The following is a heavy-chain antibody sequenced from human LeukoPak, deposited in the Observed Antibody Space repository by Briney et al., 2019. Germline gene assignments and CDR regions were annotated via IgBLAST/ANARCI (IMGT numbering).Heavy chain of an antibody. J-gene: IGHJ6*03. D-gene: IGHD4-17*01. CDR1: GFTFSSYG. CDR3: AKVATVTTRYYYYYMDV. CDR2: ISGSGGST. Sequence: QAGGSLRLSCAASGFTFSSYGMSWVRQAPGKGLEWVSAISGSGGSTYYADSVKGRFTISRDNSKNTLYLQMNSLRAEDTAVYYCAKVATVTTRYYYYYMDVWGKGTTVTVSS. V-gene: IGHV3-23*01.